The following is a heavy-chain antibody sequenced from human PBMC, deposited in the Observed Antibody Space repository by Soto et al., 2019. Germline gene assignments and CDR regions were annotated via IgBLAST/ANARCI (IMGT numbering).Heavy chain of an antibody. Sequence: QVQLVQSGAEVKKPGSSVKVSCKASGGTFSSYAISWVRQAPGQGLEWMGGIIPTLGPANYAQKFQGRVTITADESTTTAYMALNSLTSEDTAVYSCARAGQWELWGVNWFDPWGQGTLVTVSS. CDR1: GGTFSSYA. V-gene: IGHV1-69*12. J-gene: IGHJ5*02. CDR2: IIPTLGPA. D-gene: IGHD1-26*01. CDR3: ARAGQWELWGVNWFDP.